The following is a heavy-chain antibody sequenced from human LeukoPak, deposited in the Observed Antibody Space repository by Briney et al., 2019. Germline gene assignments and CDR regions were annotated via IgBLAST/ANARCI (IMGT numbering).Heavy chain of an antibody. CDR2: ISYDGSNK. D-gene: IGHD4-11*01. Sequence: PGRSLRLSCAASGFTFSSYAMHWVRQAPGKGLEWVAVISYDGSNKYYADSVKGRFTISRDNSKNTLYLQMNSLRAEDTAVYYCARYRRKDYIRGSYYYYYGMDVWGQGTTVTVSS. J-gene: IGHJ6*02. V-gene: IGHV3-30-3*01. CDR1: GFTFSSYA. CDR3: ARYRRKDYIRGSYYYYYGMDV.